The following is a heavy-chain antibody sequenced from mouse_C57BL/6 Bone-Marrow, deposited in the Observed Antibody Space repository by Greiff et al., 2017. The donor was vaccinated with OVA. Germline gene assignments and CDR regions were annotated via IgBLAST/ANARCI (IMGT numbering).Heavy chain of an antibody. CDR3: AREMIYDYLYYFDY. CDR2: INPNNGGT. CDR1: GYTFTDYY. D-gene: IGHD2-4*01. V-gene: IGHV1-26*01. J-gene: IGHJ2*01. Sequence: VQLHQSGPELVKPGASVKISCKASGYTFTDYYLNWVKQSHGKSLEWIGDINPNNGGTSYNQKLQGKATLTVDKSSSTAYMELRSLTSEDVAVYYCAREMIYDYLYYFDYWGQGTTLTVSS.